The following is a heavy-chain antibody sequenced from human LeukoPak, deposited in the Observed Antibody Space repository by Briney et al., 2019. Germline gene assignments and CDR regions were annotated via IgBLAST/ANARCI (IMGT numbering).Heavy chain of an antibody. D-gene: IGHD6-19*01. Sequence: PSETLSLTCAVYGGSFSGYYWSWIRQPPGKGLEWIGEINHSGSTNYNPSLKSRVTISVDTSKNQFSLKLSSVTAADTAVYYCARVDSSGRGLYYYYYMDVWGKGTTVTVSS. CDR1: GGSFSGYY. V-gene: IGHV4-34*01. J-gene: IGHJ6*03. CDR2: INHSGST. CDR3: ARVDSSGRGLYYYYYMDV.